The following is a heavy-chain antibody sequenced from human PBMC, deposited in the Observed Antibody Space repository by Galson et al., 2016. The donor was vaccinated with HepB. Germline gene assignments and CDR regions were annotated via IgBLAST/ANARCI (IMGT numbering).Heavy chain of an antibody. CDR1: GYSFTSYW. Sequence: QSGAEVKKPGESLKISCKGYGYSFTSYWIAWVRQMPGKGLEWMGIIFPDDSDTTYSPSFQGQVSISADKSISSAFLQFNNLKASDTAMYYCLSLATRGYDLWGQGTLVTVSP. D-gene: IGHD1-26*01. J-gene: IGHJ5*02. V-gene: IGHV5-51*01. CDR2: IFPDDSDT. CDR3: LSLATRGYDL.